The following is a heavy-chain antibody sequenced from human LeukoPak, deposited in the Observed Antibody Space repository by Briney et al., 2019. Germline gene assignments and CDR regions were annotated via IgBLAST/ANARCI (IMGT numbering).Heavy chain of an antibody. V-gene: IGHV3-30*18. J-gene: IGHJ6*02. CDR2: ISYDGNNQ. CDR1: GFTFSSYG. Sequence: QPGRSLRLSCAASGFTFSSYGMHWVRQAPGKGLEWVAVISYDGNNQYYGDSVKGRFTISRDNSKNTLYLQMNSLGAEDTAVYYCAKRDYFGSVDSYYAMDVWGQGTTVTVSS. D-gene: IGHD3-10*01. CDR3: AKRDYFGSVDSYYAMDV.